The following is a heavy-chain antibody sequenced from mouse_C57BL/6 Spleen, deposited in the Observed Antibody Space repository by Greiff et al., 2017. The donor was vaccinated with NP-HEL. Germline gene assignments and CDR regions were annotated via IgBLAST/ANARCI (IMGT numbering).Heavy chain of an antibody. D-gene: IGHD4-1*01. CDR3: APRTGTGYFDV. J-gene: IGHJ1*03. CDR1: GYSITSGYY. CDR2: ISYDGSN. Sequence: VQLQQSGPGLVKPSQSLSLTCSVTGYSITSGYYWNWIRQFPGNKLEWMGYISYDGSNNYNPSLKNRISITRDTSKNQFFLKLNSVTTEDTATYYCAPRTGTGYFDVWGTGTTVTVSS. V-gene: IGHV3-6*01.